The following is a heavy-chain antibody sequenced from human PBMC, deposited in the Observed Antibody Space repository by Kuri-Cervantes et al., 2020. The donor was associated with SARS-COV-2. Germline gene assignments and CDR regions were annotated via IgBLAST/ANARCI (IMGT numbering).Heavy chain of an antibody. CDR2: ISSSSSYI. J-gene: IGHJ6*02. D-gene: IGHD6-6*01. CDR1: GFTFSSYS. V-gene: IGHV3-21*01. CDR3: ARGGLGGQLVDGMDV. Sequence: GGSLRLSCAASGFTFSSYSMNWVRQAPGKGLEWVSSISSSSSYICYADSVKGRFTISRDNAKNSLYLQMNSLRAEDTAVYYCARGGLGGQLVDGMDVWGQGTTVTVSS.